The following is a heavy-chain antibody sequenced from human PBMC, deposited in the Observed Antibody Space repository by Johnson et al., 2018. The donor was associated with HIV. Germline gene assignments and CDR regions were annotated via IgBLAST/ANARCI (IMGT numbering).Heavy chain of an antibody. Sequence: QVQLVESGGGVVQPGGSLRLSCAASGFTFYSSGMHWVRQAPGTGLAWVAALSARCCISYYADSVQGRFTISRDNSRNTLYLQMNSLRAEDTAVYYCARFPPGGNYYFDIWGQGTMVTVSS. V-gene: IGHV3-NL1*01. CDR1: GFTFYSSG. CDR2: LSARCCIS. CDR3: ARFPPGGNYYFDI. D-gene: IGHD1-26*01. J-gene: IGHJ3*02.